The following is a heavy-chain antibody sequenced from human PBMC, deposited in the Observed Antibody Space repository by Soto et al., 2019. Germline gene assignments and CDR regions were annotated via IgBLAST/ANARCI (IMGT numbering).Heavy chain of an antibody. CDR1: GFTFSNYG. Sequence: EVQLLGSGGGSVQPGGSLRLSCAASGFTFSNYGMTWVRQAPGKGLEWLSATSDGSTFYRESEKGRFTMSRDDSINMLFLHMSSLRAEDTATYYCARLVPGTWFGDYWGQGILVSVSS. V-gene: IGHV3-23*01. D-gene: IGHD6-19*01. J-gene: IGHJ4*02. CDR2: TSDGST. CDR3: ARLVPGTWFGDY.